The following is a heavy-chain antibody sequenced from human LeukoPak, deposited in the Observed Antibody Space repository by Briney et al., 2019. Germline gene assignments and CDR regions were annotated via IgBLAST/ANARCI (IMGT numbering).Heavy chain of an antibody. D-gene: IGHD6-19*01. V-gene: IGHV1-18*01. Sequence: ASVKVSCKSSGYTFTSYGIIWVRQAPGQGLEWMGWISAYNGNTNYAQKLQGRVTMTTDTSTSTAYMELRSLRSDDTAVYYCARDREWLVQFDYWGQGTLVTVSS. CDR3: ARDREWLVQFDY. CDR2: ISAYNGNT. J-gene: IGHJ4*02. CDR1: GYTFTSYG.